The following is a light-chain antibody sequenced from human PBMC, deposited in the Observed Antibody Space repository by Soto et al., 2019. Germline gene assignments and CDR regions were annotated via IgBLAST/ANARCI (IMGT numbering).Light chain of an antibody. V-gene: IGKV1-5*03. CDR3: QYYKGYPYT. CDR2: KAS. Sequence: DIQMTHSPSTLSGSVRDRFTITCXASQTISSWLAWYQQKPGKAPKLLIYKASSLESGVPSRFSGSGSGTEFTLTISSLQPDDFATYYCQYYKGYPYTFGQGTRLEIK. J-gene: IGKJ5*01. CDR1: QTISSW.